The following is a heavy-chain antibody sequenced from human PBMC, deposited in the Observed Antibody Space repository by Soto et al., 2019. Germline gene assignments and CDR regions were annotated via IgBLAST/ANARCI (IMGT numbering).Heavy chain of an antibody. Sequence: ASVKVSCKASGYTFTSYDINWVRQATGQGLEWMGWMNPNSGNTGYAQKFQGRVTMTRNTSISTAYMELSSLRSEDTAVYYCARGRGSYDFWSGLLTTVHYYMDVWGKGTTVTVSS. CDR1: GYTFTSYD. V-gene: IGHV1-8*01. CDR3: ARGRGSYDFWSGLLTTVHYYMDV. CDR2: MNPNSGNT. D-gene: IGHD3-3*01. J-gene: IGHJ6*03.